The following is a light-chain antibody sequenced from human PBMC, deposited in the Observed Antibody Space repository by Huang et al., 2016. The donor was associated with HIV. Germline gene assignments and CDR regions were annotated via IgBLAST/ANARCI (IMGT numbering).Light chain of an antibody. CDR3: LQYYSVPQT. V-gene: IGKV4-1*01. J-gene: IGKJ1*01. CDR1: QSLLYSLSKKNY. CDR2: WAT. Sequence: DIVMTQSPDSLAVSPGERATINCKSSQSLLYSLSKKNYLAWFQQKPGRPPKLLIYWATTREIGVPDQFSGSGSGTDFTLTINNLQAEDVAVYFCLQYYSVPQTFGHGTKVEIK.